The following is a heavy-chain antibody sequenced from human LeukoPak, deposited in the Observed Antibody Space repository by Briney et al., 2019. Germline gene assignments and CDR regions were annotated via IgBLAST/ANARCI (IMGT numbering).Heavy chain of an antibody. J-gene: IGHJ6*02. CDR2: IYPGDSDT. V-gene: IGHV5-51*01. D-gene: IGHD3-10*01. CDR1: GYSFTSYW. Sequence: LGESLKISCKGSGYSFTSYWIGWVRQMPGEGLEWMGVIYPGDSDTRYSPSLQGQVTISADKSISTAYLQWSSLKASDTAMYYCARQDYYGSGSYYRPSYYYGMDVWGQGTTVTVSS. CDR3: ARQDYYGSGSYYRPSYYYGMDV.